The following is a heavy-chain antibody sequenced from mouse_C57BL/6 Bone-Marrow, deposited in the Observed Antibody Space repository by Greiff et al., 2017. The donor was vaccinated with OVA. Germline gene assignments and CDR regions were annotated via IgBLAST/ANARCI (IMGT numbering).Heavy chain of an antibody. CDR2: IYPRSGNT. D-gene: IGHD1-1*01. CDR3: ARGPHHYGSSSWFAY. Sequence: VMLVESGAELARPGASVKLSCKASGYTFTSYGISWVKQRPGQGLEWIGEIYPRSGNTYYNEKFKGKATLTADKYSSTAYMELRSLTSEDSAVYFCARGPHHYGSSSWFAYWGQGTLVTVSA. CDR1: GYTFTSYG. J-gene: IGHJ3*01. V-gene: IGHV1-81*01.